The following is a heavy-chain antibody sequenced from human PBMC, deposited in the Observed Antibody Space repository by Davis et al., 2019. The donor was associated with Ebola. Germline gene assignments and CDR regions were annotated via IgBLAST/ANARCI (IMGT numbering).Heavy chain of an antibody. CDR2: INPNSGGT. D-gene: IGHD5-18*01. CDR1: GYTFTGYY. V-gene: IGHV1-2*04. J-gene: IGHJ6*02. CDR3: ARDADLGYSYGPAGMDV. Sequence: ASVKVSCKASGYTFTGYYIHWVRQAPGQGLEWMGWINPNSGGTNYAQKFQGWVTMTRDTSISTAYMELRRLRSDDTAVYYCARDADLGYSYGPAGMDVWGQGTTVTVSS.